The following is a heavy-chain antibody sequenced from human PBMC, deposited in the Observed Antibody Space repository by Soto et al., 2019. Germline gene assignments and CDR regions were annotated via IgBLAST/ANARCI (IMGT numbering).Heavy chain of an antibody. CDR1: GGSFSGYY. CDR2: INHSGST. J-gene: IGHJ4*02. D-gene: IGHD3-10*01. V-gene: IGHV4-34*01. Sequence: PSETLSLTCAVYGGSFSGYYWSWIRQPPGKGLEWIGEINHSGSTNYNPSLKSRVTISVDTSKNQFSLKLSSVTAADTAVYYCARGNYYGSGSYYQARLDYWGQGTLVTVSS. CDR3: ARGNYYGSGSYYQARLDY.